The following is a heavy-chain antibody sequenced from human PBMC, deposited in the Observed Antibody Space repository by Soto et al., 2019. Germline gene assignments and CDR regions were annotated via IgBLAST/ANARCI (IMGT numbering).Heavy chain of an antibody. Sequence: QVQLQESGPGLVKPSATLSLTCTVSGGSISPYYWSWIRQPPGKGLGCIGYIYYSGSTNYNPSLKSRVTISIDTSKNQFSLKLTSVTAADTAVYYCARDRTNWNYKGWFDPWGQGSLVTVSS. CDR2: IYYSGST. CDR1: GGSISPYY. D-gene: IGHD1-7*01. CDR3: ARDRTNWNYKGWFDP. J-gene: IGHJ5*02. V-gene: IGHV4-59*01.